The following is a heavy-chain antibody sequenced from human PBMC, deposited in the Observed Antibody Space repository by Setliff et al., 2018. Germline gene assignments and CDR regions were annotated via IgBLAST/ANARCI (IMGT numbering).Heavy chain of an antibody. CDR2: IYYRGDT. V-gene: IGHV4-39*01. CDR3: ARTGTYRYFDY. J-gene: IGHJ4*02. CDR1: GGSISSGVYY. D-gene: IGHD1-1*01. Sequence: SLACTVSGGSISSGVYYWAWIRQPPGKGLEWIGRIYYRGDTYYNASLKGRLTLSVDTSKNQVSLNLRSVTAADTAVYYCARTGTYRYFDYWGQGTQVTVSS.